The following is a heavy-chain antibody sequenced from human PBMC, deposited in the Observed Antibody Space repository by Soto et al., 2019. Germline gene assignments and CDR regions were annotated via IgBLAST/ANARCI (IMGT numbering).Heavy chain of an antibody. CDR2: ISGSGGST. V-gene: IGHV3-23*01. D-gene: IGHD4-17*01. Sequence: PGGSLRLSCAASGLTFSSYAMSWVRQAPGKGLEWVSAISGSGGSTYYADSVKGRFTISRDNSKNTLYLQMNSLRAEDTAVYYCAKDKNPLTTVTPKYYFDYWGQGTLVTVSS. J-gene: IGHJ4*02. CDR1: GLTFSSYA. CDR3: AKDKNPLTTVTPKYYFDY.